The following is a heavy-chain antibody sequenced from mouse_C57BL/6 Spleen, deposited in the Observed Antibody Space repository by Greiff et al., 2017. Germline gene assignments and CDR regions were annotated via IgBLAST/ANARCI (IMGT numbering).Heavy chain of an antibody. D-gene: IGHD2-1*01. Sequence: QVQLKQSGAELAKPGASVKLSCKASGYTFTSYWMHWVKQRPGQGLEWIGYINPSSGYTKYNQKFKDKATLTADKSSSTAYMQLSSLTYEDSAVYYCVIYGNLYAMDYWGQGTSVTVSS. V-gene: IGHV1-7*01. CDR2: INPSSGYT. J-gene: IGHJ4*01. CDR3: VIYGNLYAMDY. CDR1: GYTFTSYW.